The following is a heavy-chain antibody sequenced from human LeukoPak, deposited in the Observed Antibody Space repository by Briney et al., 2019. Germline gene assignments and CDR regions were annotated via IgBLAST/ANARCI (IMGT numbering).Heavy chain of an antibody. CDR3: AREMYYYDSSGYYQYYYYYYMDV. CDR2: IIPIFGTA. J-gene: IGHJ6*03. V-gene: IGHV1-69*01. D-gene: IGHD3-22*01. Sequence: ASVKVSCKASGGTFSSYAISWVRQAPGQGLEWMGGIIPIFGTANYAQKFQGRVTITADESTSTAYMELSSLRSEDTAVYYCAREMYYYDSSGYYQYYYYYYMDVWGKGTTVTVSS. CDR1: GGTFSSYA.